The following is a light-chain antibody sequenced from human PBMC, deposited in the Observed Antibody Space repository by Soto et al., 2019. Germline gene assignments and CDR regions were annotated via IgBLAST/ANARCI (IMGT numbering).Light chain of an antibody. V-gene: IGKV3-15*01. CDR1: QSVSSD. Sequence: EMVLTQSPATLSVSPGERVTLSCRASQSVSSDLAWYQQKPGQAPRLLIYGASTRATDIPARFSGSGSGTEFTLTISSLQSDDFGVYYCQEYNKRLWTFGLGTKVEIK. J-gene: IGKJ1*01. CDR2: GAS. CDR3: QEYNKRLWT.